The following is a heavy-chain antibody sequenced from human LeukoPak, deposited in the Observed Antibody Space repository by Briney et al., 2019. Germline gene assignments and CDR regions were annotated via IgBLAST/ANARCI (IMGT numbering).Heavy chain of an antibody. Sequence: PSETLSLTCTVSGGSISSSSYYWGWIRQPPGKGLEGIGSIYYSGSTSYNPSLKSRVTISVDTSKNQFSLKLSSVTAADTAVYYCARGSSGYYSRWFDPWGQGTLVTVSS. CDR1: GGSISSSSYY. D-gene: IGHD3-22*01. CDR3: ARGSSGYYSRWFDP. CDR2: IYYSGST. J-gene: IGHJ5*02. V-gene: IGHV4-39*07.